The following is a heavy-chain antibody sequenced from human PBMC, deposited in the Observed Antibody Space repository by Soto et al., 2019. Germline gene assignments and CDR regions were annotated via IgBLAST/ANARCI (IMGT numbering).Heavy chain of an antibody. J-gene: IGHJ4*02. D-gene: IGHD1-1*01. Sequence: GGSLRLSCATSGLTFSNYGMSWVRQAPGGGLEWVSSMSGSSSTTYYADSVRGRFTISRDRSKNTLYLQMSSLRAEDTALYYCAKNQRRQLQRLTDFWGQGTLVTVSS. CDR1: GLTFSNYG. V-gene: IGHV3-23*01. CDR3: AKNQRRQLQRLTDF. CDR2: MSGSSSTT.